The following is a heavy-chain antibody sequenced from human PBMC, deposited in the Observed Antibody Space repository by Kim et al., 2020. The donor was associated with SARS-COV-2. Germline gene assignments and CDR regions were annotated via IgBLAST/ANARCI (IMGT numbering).Heavy chain of an antibody. Sequence: GRFTISKDNSKNTLYLQMNSLRAEDTAVYYCANLLTYYYDSSGENNPDYWGQGTLVTVSS. D-gene: IGHD3-22*01. V-gene: IGHV3-30*02. J-gene: IGHJ4*02. CDR3: ANLLTYYYDSSGENNPDY.